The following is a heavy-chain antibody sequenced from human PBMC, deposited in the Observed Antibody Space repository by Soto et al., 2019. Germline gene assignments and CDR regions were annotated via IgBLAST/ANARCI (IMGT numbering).Heavy chain of an antibody. J-gene: IGHJ6*02. CDR3: ARAPGYSSSPDYYYYGMDV. CDR1: GFTFSSYD. Sequence: EVQLVESGGGLVQPGGSLRLSCAASGFTFSSYDMHWVRQATGKGLEWVSAIGTAGYTYYPGSVKGRFTISRENAKNSLYLQMNSLRAGDTAVYYCARAPGYSSSPDYYYYGMDVWGQGTTVTVSS. CDR2: IGTAGYT. D-gene: IGHD6-13*01. V-gene: IGHV3-13*01.